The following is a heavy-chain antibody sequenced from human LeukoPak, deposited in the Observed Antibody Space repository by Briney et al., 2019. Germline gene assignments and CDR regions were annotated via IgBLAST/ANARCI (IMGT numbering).Heavy chain of an antibody. D-gene: IGHD2-21*01. Sequence: ASVKVSCKTSGYTFTDYYMHWVRQAPGQGLDWMGWINPNTGGTSSAQKFQGRVTMSRDTAITTVYMEVSWLTSDDTAIYYCARADRLHGGPYLIGPWGQGTLVTVSS. CDR1: GYTFTDYY. CDR3: ARADRLHGGPYLIGP. V-gene: IGHV1-2*02. J-gene: IGHJ5*02. CDR2: INPNTGGT.